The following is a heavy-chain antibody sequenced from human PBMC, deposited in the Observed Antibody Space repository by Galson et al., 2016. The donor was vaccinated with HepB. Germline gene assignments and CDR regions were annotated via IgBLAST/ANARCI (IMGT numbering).Heavy chain of an antibody. V-gene: IGHV3-30*18. Sequence: SLRLSCAASGFPFETSGMNWVRQAPGKGLEWVAVLPFDGNNEYYADSVKGRFTISRDNSKNTLYLQMNNLRPEDTAVYYCAKDYAVAARPPDYWGQGTLVTVSS. CDR3: AKDYAVAARPPDY. CDR2: LPFDGNNE. D-gene: IGHD6-6*01. J-gene: IGHJ4*02. CDR1: GFPFETSG.